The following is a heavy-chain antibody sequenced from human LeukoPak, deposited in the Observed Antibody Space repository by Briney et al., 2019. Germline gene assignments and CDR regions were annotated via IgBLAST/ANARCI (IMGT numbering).Heavy chain of an antibody. CDR2: ISGSGGST. Sequence: GGSLRRSCAASGFTFSSYAMSWVRQAPGKGLEWVSAISGSGGSTYYADSVKGRFTISRDNSKNTLYLQMNSLRAEDTAVYYCAKDPPSSYSSGWFTPFVDYWGQGTLVTVSS. J-gene: IGHJ4*02. D-gene: IGHD6-19*01. CDR1: GFTFSSYA. CDR3: AKDPPSSYSSGWFTPFVDY. V-gene: IGHV3-23*01.